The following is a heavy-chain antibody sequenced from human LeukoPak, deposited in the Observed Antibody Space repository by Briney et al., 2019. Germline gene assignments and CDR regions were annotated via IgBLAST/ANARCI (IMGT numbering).Heavy chain of an antibody. CDR1: GASISSYF. V-gene: IGHV4-59*08. Sequence: SETLSLTCTVSGASISSYFWGWIRLPPAKGLEWIGYIYYSGSPNYTPSLKSRVTISVDTSNNQFSLKLSSVTAADTAVYYCARLMYYSDSGSYGMDVWGQGTTVTVSS. CDR3: ARLMYYSDSGSYGMDV. CDR2: IYYSGSP. D-gene: IGHD3-10*01. J-gene: IGHJ6*02.